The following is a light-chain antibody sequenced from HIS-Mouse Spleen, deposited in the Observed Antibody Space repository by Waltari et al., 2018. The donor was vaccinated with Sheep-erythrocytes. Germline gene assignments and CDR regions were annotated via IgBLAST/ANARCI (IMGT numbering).Light chain of an antibody. J-gene: IGLJ2*01. CDR1: HLGDKY. Sequence: SYELTQPPSVSVSPGQTASLTCSGAHLGDKYACWYQQKPGHSPVLVIYQDSKRPSGIPERFSGSNSGNTATLTISGTQAMDEADYYCQAWDSSTVVFGGGTKLTVL. CDR2: QDS. CDR3: QAWDSSTVV. V-gene: IGLV3-1*01.